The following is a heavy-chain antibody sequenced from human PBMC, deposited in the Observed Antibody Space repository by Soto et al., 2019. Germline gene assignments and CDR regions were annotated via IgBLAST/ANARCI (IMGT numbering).Heavy chain of an antibody. D-gene: IGHD6-19*01. V-gene: IGHV6-1*01. J-gene: IGHJ6*02. CDR1: GDSVSSNSAA. CDR2: TYYRSKWYN. Sequence: SQTLSLTCVISGDSVSSNSAAWNWIRQSPSRGLEWLGRTYYRSKWYNDYAVSVKSRITINPDTSKNQFSLQLNSVTPEDTAVYYCARGSEPNSSGWYLSSYGMDVWGQGTTVTVSS. CDR3: ARGSEPNSSGWYLSSYGMDV.